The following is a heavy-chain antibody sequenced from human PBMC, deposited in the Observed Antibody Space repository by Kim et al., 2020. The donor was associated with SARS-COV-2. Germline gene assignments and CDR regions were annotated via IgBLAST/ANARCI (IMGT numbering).Heavy chain of an antibody. D-gene: IGHD3-16*01. J-gene: IGHJ1*01. V-gene: IGHV6-1*01. Sequence: YNDYAVSGRSRLTISPDTSNTQVSLQLNSVTPEDTGVYYCARQLGTYFQNWGQGTLVTVSS. CDR3: ARQLGTYFQN. CDR2: YN.